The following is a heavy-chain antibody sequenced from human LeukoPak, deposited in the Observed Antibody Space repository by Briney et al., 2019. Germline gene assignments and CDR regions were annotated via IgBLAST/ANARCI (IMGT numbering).Heavy chain of an antibody. CDR2: MNPNSGNT. J-gene: IGHJ5*02. D-gene: IGHD6-13*01. Sequence: ASVKVSCKTSGYTFISYDINWVRQAAGQGLEWMGWMNPNSGNTGYAQKLQGRVTITSSTSTSTVFMELGSLTSEDTAVYYCARGGASAAARRFDPWGQGTLVTVSS. CDR3: ARGGASAAARRFDP. CDR1: GYTFISYD. V-gene: IGHV1-8*01.